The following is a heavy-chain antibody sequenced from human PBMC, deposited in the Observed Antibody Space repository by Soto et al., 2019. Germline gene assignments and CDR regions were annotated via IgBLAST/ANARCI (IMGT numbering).Heavy chain of an antibody. D-gene: IGHD2-21*01. V-gene: IGHV3-7*01. CDR2: IKQGGNEK. CDR3: AGALTDEVPYYYYDMDV. CDR1: VFSFNTYL. Sequence: GRSLSLSCASSVFSFNTYLMSWVRQAPGKVLEWVANIKQGGNEKIYVYSVKGRFTISRDNDKKSLYLQMDSLRVEDTAVYYIAGALTDEVPYYYYDMDVWGKGTTVTVSS. J-gene: IGHJ6*04.